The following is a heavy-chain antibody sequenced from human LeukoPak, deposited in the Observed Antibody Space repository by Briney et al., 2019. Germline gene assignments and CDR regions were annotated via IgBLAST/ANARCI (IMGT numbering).Heavy chain of an antibody. Sequence: SGPALVKPTQTLTLTCTFSGFSLSISGMYVTWIRQPPGKALEWLALIYWDDDKRYSPSLKSRLTITKDTSKNQVVLTMTNMDPVDTATYYCAQLLGVAALGYWGQGTLVTVSS. CDR1: GFSLSISGMY. J-gene: IGHJ4*02. CDR2: IYWDDDK. V-gene: IGHV2-5*08. D-gene: IGHD2-15*01. CDR3: AQLLGVAALGY.